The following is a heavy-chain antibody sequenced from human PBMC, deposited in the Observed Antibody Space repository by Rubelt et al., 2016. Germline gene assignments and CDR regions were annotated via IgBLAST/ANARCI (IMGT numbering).Heavy chain of an antibody. V-gene: IGHV4-4*02. Sequence: GEIYHSGSTNYNPSLKSRVTISVDKSKNHFSLKLSSVTAADTAVYYCARDLGVGCFGYWGQGTLVTVSS. J-gene: IGHJ4*02. CDR2: IYHSGST. CDR3: ARDLGVGCFGY. D-gene: IGHD3-16*01.